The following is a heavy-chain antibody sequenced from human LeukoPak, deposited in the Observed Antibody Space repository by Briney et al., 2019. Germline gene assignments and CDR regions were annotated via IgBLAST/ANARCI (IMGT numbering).Heavy chain of an antibody. CDR3: TTALEYDSSDPL. CDR1: GFTFSNAW. D-gene: IGHD3-22*01. Sequence: GGSLRLSCAASGFTFSNAWMSWVRQAPGKGLEWVGRIKSKTDGGTTDYAAPVKGRFTISRDDSKNTLYLQMNSLKTEDTAVYYCTTALEYDSSDPLWGQGTLVTVSS. J-gene: IGHJ4*02. CDR2: IKSKTDGGTT. V-gene: IGHV3-15*01.